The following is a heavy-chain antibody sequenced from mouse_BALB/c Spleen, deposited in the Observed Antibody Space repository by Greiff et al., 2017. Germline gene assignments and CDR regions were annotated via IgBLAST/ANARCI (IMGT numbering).Heavy chain of an antibody. Sequence: QVQLQQSGPELVKPGASVKISCKASGYAFSSSWMNWVKQRPGQGLEWIGRIYPGDGDTNYNGKFKGKATLTADKSSSTAYMQLSSLTSVDSAVYFCARWWALLQDFDYWGQGTTLTVSS. CDR1: GYAFSSSW. V-gene: IGHV1-82*01. CDR2: IYPGDGDT. J-gene: IGHJ2*01. CDR3: ARWWALLQDFDY. D-gene: IGHD1-1*01.